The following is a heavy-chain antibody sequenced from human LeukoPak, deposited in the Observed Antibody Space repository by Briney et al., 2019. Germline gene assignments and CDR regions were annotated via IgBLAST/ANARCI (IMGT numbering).Heavy chain of an antibody. Sequence: SQTLSLTCTVSGGSISSGGYYWGWSRQHRGKGLEWIGYIYYSGSTYYNPSLKCRVTISVDTSKNQFSLKLSSVTAADTAVYYCARDGIYGDYMAFDIWGQGTMVTVSS. CDR3: ARDGIYGDYMAFDI. V-gene: IGHV4-31*03. CDR1: GGSISSGGYY. J-gene: IGHJ3*02. D-gene: IGHD4-17*01. CDR2: IYYSGST.